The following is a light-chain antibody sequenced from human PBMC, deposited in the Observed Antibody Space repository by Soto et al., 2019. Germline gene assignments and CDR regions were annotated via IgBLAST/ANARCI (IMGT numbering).Light chain of an antibody. V-gene: IGKV1-5*03. CDR3: QQYNDNWT. Sequence: MTESHATLSASVGERVASPCRASQSVSRWLAWYQQKPGKAPKLLIYKASTLESGVPSRFSGSGSGTEFTLAISSLQPHDSATYYCQQYNDNWTFGQGTKVDIK. CDR1: QSVSRW. CDR2: KAS. J-gene: IGKJ1*01.